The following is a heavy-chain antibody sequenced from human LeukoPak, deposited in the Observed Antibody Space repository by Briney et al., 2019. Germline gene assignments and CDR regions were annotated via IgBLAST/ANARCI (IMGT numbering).Heavy chain of an antibody. CDR3: ARLSRSLLWFGELCDY. CDR2: IYYSGST. CDR1: GGSISSSSYY. V-gene: IGHV4-39*01. J-gene: IGHJ4*02. Sequence: TTSETLSLTCTVSGGSISSSSYYWGWIRQPPGKGLEWIGSIYYSGSTYYNPSLKSRVTISVDTSKNQFSLKLSSVTAADTAVYYCARLSRSLLWFGELCDYWGQGTLVTVSS. D-gene: IGHD3-10*01.